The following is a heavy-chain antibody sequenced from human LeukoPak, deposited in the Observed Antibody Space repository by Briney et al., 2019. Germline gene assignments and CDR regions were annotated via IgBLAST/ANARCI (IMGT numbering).Heavy chain of an antibody. CDR2: IKQDGSEK. Sequence: PGGSLRLSCVASGFTFTSYWMNWVRQAPGKGLEWVANIKQDGSEKNYVDSAKGRFTVSRDNAKNSLYLQMNSLRAEDTAIYYCVGASGYWGQGTLVTVSS. CDR1: GFTFTSYW. J-gene: IGHJ4*02. CDR3: VGASGY. D-gene: IGHD4/OR15-4a*01. V-gene: IGHV3-7*01.